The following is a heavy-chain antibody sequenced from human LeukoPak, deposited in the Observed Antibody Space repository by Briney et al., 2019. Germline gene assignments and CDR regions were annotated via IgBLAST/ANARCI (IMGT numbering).Heavy chain of an antibody. V-gene: IGHV4-59*08. CDR3: ARLLLDYSNDDGNFGGPHLPD. CDR1: GGSLSNSY. J-gene: IGHJ4*02. Sequence: SETLSLTCTVSGGSLSNSYWTWPRQPPGKTLEWIGYISYSGITNRNPSLKSRVSFSLDSSKNQISLTLTSVTAADTAVYFCARLLLDYSNDDGNFGGPHLPDWGQGTLVTVSS. CDR2: ISYSGIT. D-gene: IGHD3-10*01.